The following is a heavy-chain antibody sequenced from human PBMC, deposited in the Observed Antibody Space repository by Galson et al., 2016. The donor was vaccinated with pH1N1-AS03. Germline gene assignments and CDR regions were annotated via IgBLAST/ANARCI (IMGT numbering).Heavy chain of an antibody. CDR2: ISGSGSSL. J-gene: IGHJ4*02. D-gene: IGHD6-6*01. CDR3: AKAGSARPPHMTPFDFDY. Sequence: SLRLSCAASGLIFSSYAMTWVRHAPGKGLEWVSAISGSGSSLYYADSVKGRFTISRDNYKNTLYLQVNSLRAEDTAVYYCAKAGSARPPHMTPFDFDYWGQGTLVTASS. CDR1: GLIFSSYA. V-gene: IGHV3-23*01.